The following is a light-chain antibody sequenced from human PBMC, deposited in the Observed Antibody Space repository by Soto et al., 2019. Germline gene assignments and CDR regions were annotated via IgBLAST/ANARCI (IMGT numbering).Light chain of an antibody. V-gene: IGKV3-20*01. Sequence: EIVFTPSPGSLSFSARQRPTLSCRASQSVSSTLAWYQQKPGQAPRLLISGASSRATGIPDRFSGSGSGTDFTLTISRLEPEDFALYYCQQYVTSAITFGQGTRLEIK. J-gene: IGKJ5*01. CDR3: QQYVTSAIT. CDR2: GAS. CDR1: QSVSST.